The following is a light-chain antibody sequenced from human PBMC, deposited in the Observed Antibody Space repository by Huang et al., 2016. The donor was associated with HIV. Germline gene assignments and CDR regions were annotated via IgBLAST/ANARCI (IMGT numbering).Light chain of an antibody. CDR1: QSVSSY. CDR2: DAS. V-gene: IGKV3-11*01. Sequence: EIVLTQSPATLSLSPGERATISCRASQSVSSYLACDQQKPGQAPRLLIYDASNRATGIPARFSGSGSGTDFTLTISSLEPEDFAVYYCQQRSNSFTFGPGTKVDIK. J-gene: IGKJ3*01. CDR3: QQRSNSFT.